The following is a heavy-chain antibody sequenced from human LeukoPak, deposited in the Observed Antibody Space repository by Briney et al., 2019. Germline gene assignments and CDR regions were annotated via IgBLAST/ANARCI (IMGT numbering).Heavy chain of an antibody. Sequence: GASLRISCKGSGYSFTTYWISWVRQMPGKGLEWMGRIDPTDSYTSYSPSFQGHVTMSADRSISTAYLQWSSLKASDTALYYCARQAVDYYYGMDVWGQGTTVTVSS. V-gene: IGHV5-10-1*01. J-gene: IGHJ6*02. D-gene: IGHD6-25*01. CDR1: GYSFTTYW. CDR2: IDPTDSYT. CDR3: ARQAVDYYYGMDV.